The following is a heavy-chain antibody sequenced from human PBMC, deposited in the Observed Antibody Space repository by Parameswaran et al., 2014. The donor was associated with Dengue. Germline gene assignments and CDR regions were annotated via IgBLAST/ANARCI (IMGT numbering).Heavy chain of an antibody. CDR3: ARHTPPFGWAMVYFDY. CDR2: IFYSGST. V-gene: IGHV4-39*01. J-gene: IGHJ4*02. Sequence: WIRQPPGKGLEWIGSIFYSGSTYYNPSLKSRVTIFVDTSKNQFSLKLSSVTAADTAVYYCARHTPPFGWAMVYFDYWGQGTLVTVSS. D-gene: IGHD5-18*01.